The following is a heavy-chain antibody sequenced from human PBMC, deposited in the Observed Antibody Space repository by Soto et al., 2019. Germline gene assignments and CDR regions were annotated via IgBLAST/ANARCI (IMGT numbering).Heavy chain of an antibody. J-gene: IGHJ4*02. Sequence: PLSLTCTVAGGSISSYYGSLIRQPPGKGLEWIGYIYYSGSTNYNPSLTGRVIMSLDTSKNQFSLNLTSVTAADTAVYYCARASQCKSYFDCFAWLDYWGQGTLVTVSS. V-gene: IGHV4-59*12. CDR1: GGSISSYY. CDR2: IYYSGST. CDR3: ARASQCKSYFDCFAWLDY. D-gene: IGHD3-9*01.